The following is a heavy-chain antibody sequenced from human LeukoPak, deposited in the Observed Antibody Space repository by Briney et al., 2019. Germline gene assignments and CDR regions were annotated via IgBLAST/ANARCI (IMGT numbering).Heavy chain of an antibody. V-gene: IGHV3-30*03. D-gene: IGHD3-22*01. CDR2: ISYDGSNK. Sequence: GGSLRLSCAASGFTFSSYGMHGVRQAPGKGLKWVAVISYDGSNKYYADSVKGRFTISRDNSKNTLYLQMNSLRAEDTAVYYCARWYYYDSSGFLYWGQGTLVTVSS. CDR1: GFTFSSYG. J-gene: IGHJ4*02. CDR3: ARWYYYDSSGFLY.